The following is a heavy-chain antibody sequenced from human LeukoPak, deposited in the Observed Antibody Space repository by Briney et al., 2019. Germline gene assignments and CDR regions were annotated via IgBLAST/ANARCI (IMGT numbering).Heavy chain of an antibody. CDR2: IIPIFGTA. D-gene: IGHD5-24*01. CDR1: GGTFSSYA. Sequence: ASVKVSCKASGGTFSSYAISWVRQAPGQGLEWMGGIIPIFGTANYAQKFQGRVTITADESTSTAYMELSSLRSEDTAVYYCASGPRRDGYKGVSGKRFDYWGQGTLVTVSS. V-gene: IGHV1-69*13. J-gene: IGHJ4*02. CDR3: ASGPRRDGYKGVSGKRFDY.